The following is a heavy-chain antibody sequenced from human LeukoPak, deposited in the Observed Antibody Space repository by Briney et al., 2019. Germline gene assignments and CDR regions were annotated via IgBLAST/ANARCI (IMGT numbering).Heavy chain of an antibody. CDR2: IFYSGST. Sequence: PSETLSLICTVSGGSISTSNYYWGRIRQPPGRGLEWIGNIFYSGSTYYSPSLKSRVTISLDTSKNQFSLKLSSVTAADTAVYYCARVVATIRAYMDVWGKGTTVTVSS. CDR1: GGSISTSNYY. J-gene: IGHJ6*03. V-gene: IGHV4-39*07. D-gene: IGHD5-12*01. CDR3: ARVVATIRAYMDV.